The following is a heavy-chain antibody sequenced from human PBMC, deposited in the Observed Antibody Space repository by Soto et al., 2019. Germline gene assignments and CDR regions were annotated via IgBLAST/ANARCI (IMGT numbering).Heavy chain of an antibody. CDR3: SIDRPWGYGDYVLYYFDS. CDR2: IIPIFGTA. CDR1: GGTFSSYA. Sequence: QVQLVQSGAEVKKPGSSVKVSCKASGGTFSSYAISWVRQAPGQALEWMGGIIPIFGTANYAQKFQGRVTITVDAFTSTAYMELSSLRSEDMAVYCCSIDRPWGYGDYVLYYFDSWCPGTLVTGSS. V-gene: IGHV1-69*12. D-gene: IGHD4-17*01. J-gene: IGHJ4*02.